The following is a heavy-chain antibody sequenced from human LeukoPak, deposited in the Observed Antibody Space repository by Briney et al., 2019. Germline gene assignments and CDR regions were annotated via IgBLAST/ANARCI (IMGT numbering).Heavy chain of an antibody. CDR3: ASEGVGATRDAFDI. CDR1: GLTFSSYG. Sequence: GRSLRLSCAASGLTFSSYGMHWVRQAPGKGLEWVAVISYDGRNKYYADSVRGRFTISRDSSKNTLYLQMNSLRAEDTAVYYCASEGVGATRDAFDIWGQGTMVTVSS. J-gene: IGHJ3*02. CDR2: ISYDGRNK. D-gene: IGHD1-26*01. V-gene: IGHV3-30*03.